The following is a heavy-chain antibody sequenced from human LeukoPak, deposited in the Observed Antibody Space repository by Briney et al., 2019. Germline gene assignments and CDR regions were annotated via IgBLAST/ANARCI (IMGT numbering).Heavy chain of an antibody. CDR1: GGTFSSYA. J-gene: IGHJ4*02. V-gene: IGHV1-18*01. D-gene: IGHD2/OR15-2a*01. Sequence: GASVKHSCKASGGTFSSYAISWVRQAPGQGLEWMGWISAYNGNTDLAQKLQGRVTMTTDTSTSTAYMELRSLRSDDTAVYYCAGGQYFDFWGQGALVTVSS. CDR2: ISAYNGNT. CDR3: AGGQYFDF.